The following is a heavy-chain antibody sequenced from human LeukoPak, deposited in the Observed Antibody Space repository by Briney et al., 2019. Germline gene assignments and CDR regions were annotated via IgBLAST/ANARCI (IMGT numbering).Heavy chain of an antibody. V-gene: IGHV3-23*01. D-gene: IGHD3-9*01. Sequence: PGGSLRLSCAASGFTFRSYAMSWVRQAPGKGLEWVSAISGSGGSTYYADSVEGRFTISRDNSKNTLYLQMNSLRAEDTAVYYCAKDPYAILTGYRYYFDYWGQGTLVTVSS. J-gene: IGHJ4*02. CDR3: AKDPYAILTGYRYYFDY. CDR1: GFTFRSYA. CDR2: ISGSGGST.